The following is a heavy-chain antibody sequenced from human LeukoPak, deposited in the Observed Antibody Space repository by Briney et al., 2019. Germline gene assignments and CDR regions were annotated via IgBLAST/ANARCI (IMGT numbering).Heavy chain of an antibody. J-gene: IGHJ3*02. CDR1: GYTFTSYG. V-gene: IGHV1-18*01. D-gene: IGHD6-19*01. CDR2: ISSYNGNT. CDR3: ARRGAVARRYAFDI. Sequence: ASVKVSCKASGYTFTSYGISWVPQAPGQGLEWMGWISSYNGNTNYAQKLQGRVTMSTDTSTGTAYMELRSLRSDDTAVYYCARRGAVARRYAFDIWGQGTMVTVSS.